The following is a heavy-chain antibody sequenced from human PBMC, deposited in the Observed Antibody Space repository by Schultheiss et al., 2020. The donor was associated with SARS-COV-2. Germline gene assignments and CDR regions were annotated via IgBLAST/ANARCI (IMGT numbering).Heavy chain of an antibody. D-gene: IGHD5-24*01. CDR3: ARDWAWLQMRGVFDY. J-gene: IGHJ4*02. V-gene: IGHV3-30-3*01. CDR1: GFTFSSYA. Sequence: GGSLRLSCAASGFTFSSYAMHWVRQAPGKGLEWVAVISYDGTNKYYADSVKGRFTISRDNSKNTVYLQMNSLRAEDTAVYFCARDWAWLQMRGVFDYWGQGTLVTVSS. CDR2: ISYDGTNK.